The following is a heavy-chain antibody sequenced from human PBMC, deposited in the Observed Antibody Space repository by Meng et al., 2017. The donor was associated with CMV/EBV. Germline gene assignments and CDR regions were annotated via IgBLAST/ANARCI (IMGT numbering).Heavy chain of an antibody. Sequence: ASVKVSCKASGYTFNKHGINWVRQAPGQGLEWMGWINLWKCKIESAQKFQGRITLTTDASTSTVYMELRSLTSDDTAVYYCAKDLFSPGGNSCFDHWGQGTLVTVSS. CDR3: AKDLFSPGGNSCFDH. J-gene: IGHJ4*02. CDR2: INLWKCKI. V-gene: IGHV1-18*01. D-gene: IGHD3-16*01. CDR1: GYTFNKHG.